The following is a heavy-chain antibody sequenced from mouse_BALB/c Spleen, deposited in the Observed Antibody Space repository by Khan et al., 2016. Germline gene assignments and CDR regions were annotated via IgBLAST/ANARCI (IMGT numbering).Heavy chain of an antibody. J-gene: IGHJ1*01. V-gene: IGHV2-5-1*01. CDR1: GFSLTSYG. CDR3: AKGGGNWYFEV. Sequence: VQLQESGPSLVQPSQSLSITCTVSGFSLTSYGVHWVRQSPRKGLEWLGVIWRRGSTDYNAAFMSRLSITRDNSKRQVFFKMNSLQADDTAIYYCAKGGGNWYFEVGGAGTTVTVSS. CDR2: IWRRGST.